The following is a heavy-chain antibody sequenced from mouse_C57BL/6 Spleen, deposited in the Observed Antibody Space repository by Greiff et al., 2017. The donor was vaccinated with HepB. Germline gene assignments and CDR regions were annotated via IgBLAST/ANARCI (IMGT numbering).Heavy chain of an antibody. D-gene: IGHD2-3*01. V-gene: IGHV1-42*01. CDR2: INPSTGGT. J-gene: IGHJ2*01. CDR3: ARLDEGPSYDGYYFDY. CDR1: GYSFTGYY. Sequence: VQLQQSGPELVKPGASVKISCKASGYSFTGYYMNWVKQSPEKSLEWIGEINPSTGGTTYNQKFKAKATLTVDKSSSTAYMQLKSLTSEDSADYYCARLDEGPSYDGYYFDYWGQGTTLTVSS.